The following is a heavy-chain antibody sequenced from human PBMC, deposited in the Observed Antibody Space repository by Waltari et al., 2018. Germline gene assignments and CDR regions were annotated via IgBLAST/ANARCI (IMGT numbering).Heavy chain of an antibody. CDR1: GFTFSSNG. V-gene: IGHV3-33*01. J-gene: IGHJ4*02. D-gene: IGHD1-26*01. Sequence: QVQLVESGGGVVQPGRSLRLSCAASGFTFSSNGMHWVRQAPGKGLEWVAVIWYDGSNQYYADSVKGRFTISRDNSKNTLYLQMNILRAEDTAVYYCARDLYSGSYINDYWGQGTLVTVSS. CDR3: ARDLYSGSYINDY. CDR2: IWYDGSNQ.